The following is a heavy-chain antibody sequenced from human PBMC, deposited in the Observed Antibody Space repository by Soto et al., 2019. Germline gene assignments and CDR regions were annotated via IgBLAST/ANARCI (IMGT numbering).Heavy chain of an antibody. J-gene: IGHJ6*02. D-gene: IGHD3-16*02. CDR2: IKQDGSEK. CDR1: GFTFSSYW. CDR3: ARVNVWGSYRYFYYGMDV. V-gene: IGHV3-7*05. Sequence: GGSLRLSCAASGFTFSSYWMSWVRQAPGKGLEWVANIKQDGSEKYYVDSVKGRFTISRDNAKNSLYLQMNSLRAEDTAVYYCARVNVWGSYRYFYYGMDVWGQGTTVTVSS.